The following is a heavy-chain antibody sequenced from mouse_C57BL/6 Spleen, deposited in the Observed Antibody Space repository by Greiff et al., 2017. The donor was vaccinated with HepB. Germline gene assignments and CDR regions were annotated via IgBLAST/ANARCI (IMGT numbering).Heavy chain of an antibody. Sequence: EVQLQQSGPELVKPGASVKISCKASGYSFTGYYMNWVKQSPEKSLEWIGEINPSTGGTTYNQKFKAKATLTVDKSSSTAYMQLKSLTSEDSAVYYCARWYYGSSYYFDYWGQGTTLTVSS. CDR2: INPSTGGT. J-gene: IGHJ2*01. V-gene: IGHV1-42*01. CDR3: ARWYYGSSYYFDY. CDR1: GYSFTGYY. D-gene: IGHD1-1*01.